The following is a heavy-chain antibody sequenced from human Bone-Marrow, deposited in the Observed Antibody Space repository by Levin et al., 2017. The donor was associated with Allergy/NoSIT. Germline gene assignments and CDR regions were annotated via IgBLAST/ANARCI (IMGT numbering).Heavy chain of an antibody. CDR2: IYHTGTT. V-gene: IGHV4-38-2*01. Sequence: SQTLSLTCAVSRYSISSGYYWGWIRQPPGKGLEWIGSIYHTGTTNYNPSLKSRVTISLDTSKNQFSLKLTSVTAADTAMYYCARWYSSSGYFDYWGQGTLVTVSS. CDR3: ARWYSSSGYFDY. J-gene: IGHJ4*02. D-gene: IGHD6-13*01. CDR1: RYSISSGYY.